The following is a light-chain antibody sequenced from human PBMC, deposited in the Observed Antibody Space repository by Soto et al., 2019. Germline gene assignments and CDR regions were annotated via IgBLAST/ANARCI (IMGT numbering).Light chain of an antibody. Sequence: DVQMTQSPSSVSASVGDRVTMTCRASQDIRSWLTWYQQKPRQAPKLLIYAASTLQNGVPSRFSGSWSGTDFPLTISGLQPEYFATYYCQQSNGFPHTFGQGTRLDIK. CDR1: QDIRSW. CDR3: QQSNGFPHT. J-gene: IGKJ2*01. V-gene: IGKV1-12*01. CDR2: AAS.